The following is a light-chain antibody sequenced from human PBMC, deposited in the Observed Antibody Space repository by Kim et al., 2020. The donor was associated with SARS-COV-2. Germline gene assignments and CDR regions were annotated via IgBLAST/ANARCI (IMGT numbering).Light chain of an antibody. CDR3: QQPNNGWT. J-gene: IGKJ1*01. Sequence: SWYPREGAPLSCEASQSVGNSLARYQQQPGQAPRLVIYDASNRATGIPARFSGSGSGTDFSLTISSLEPEDFAVYYCQQPNNGWTFGQGTKVDIK. CDR1: QSVGNS. CDR2: DAS. V-gene: IGKV3-11*01.